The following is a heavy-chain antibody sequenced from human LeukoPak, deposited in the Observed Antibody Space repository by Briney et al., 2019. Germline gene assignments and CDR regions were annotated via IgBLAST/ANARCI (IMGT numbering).Heavy chain of an antibody. J-gene: IGHJ3*02. V-gene: IGHV3-23*01. D-gene: IGHD2-2*01. Sequence: PGGSLRLSCAASGFTFTIFGLNWVRQAPGKGLEWVSAISGSGGSTYYADSVKGRFTISRDDSKNTLYLQMNSLRAEDTAVYYCARDLAIYCSSTSCYASDIWGQRTMVTVSS. CDR3: ARDLAIYCSSTSCYASDI. CDR1: GFTFTIFG. CDR2: ISGSGGST.